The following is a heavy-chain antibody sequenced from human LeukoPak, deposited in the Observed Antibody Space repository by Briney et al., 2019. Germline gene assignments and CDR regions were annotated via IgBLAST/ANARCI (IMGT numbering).Heavy chain of an antibody. V-gene: IGHV3-48*03. CDR3: ARDSYSLM. CDR1: GFTFSSYE. D-gene: IGHD5-18*01. J-gene: IGHJ4*02. Sequence: PGGSLRLSCAATGFTFSSYEMNWVRQAPGEGLEWVSYISSSGSTIYYADSVKGRFTISRDNAKNSLNLQINSLRAEDTAVYYCARDSYSLMWGQGTLVTVSS. CDR2: ISSSGSTI.